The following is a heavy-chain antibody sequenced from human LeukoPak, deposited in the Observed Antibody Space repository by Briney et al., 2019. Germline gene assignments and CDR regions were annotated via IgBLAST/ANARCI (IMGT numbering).Heavy chain of an antibody. V-gene: IGHV3-53*01. CDR1: GFTVSSNY. Sequence: GGSLRLSCAASGFTVSSNYMNWVRQAPGKGLEWVSVIYGGGNIYYADSVKGRFTISRDNSKNTLYLQMNSLRAEDTAVYYCARGAGYNYPYYCDYWGQGTLVTVSS. CDR3: ARGAGYNYPYYCDY. D-gene: IGHD5-24*01. CDR2: IYGGGNI. J-gene: IGHJ4*02.